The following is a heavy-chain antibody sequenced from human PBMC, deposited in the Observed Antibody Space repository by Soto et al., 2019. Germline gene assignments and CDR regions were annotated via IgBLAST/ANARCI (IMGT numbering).Heavy chain of an antibody. J-gene: IGHJ4*02. CDR3: ARHDDSRSTEY. CDR2: IRSGST. Sequence: PSETLSLTCTVSGGSISSDFWNWIRQPPGKGLEWIGYIRSGSTNYNASLRSRVAISLDTSKNQFSLKLSSVTAADTAVYFCARHDDSRSTEYWGQGTLVTVSS. V-gene: IGHV4-59*08. CDR1: GGSISSDF. D-gene: IGHD3-10*01.